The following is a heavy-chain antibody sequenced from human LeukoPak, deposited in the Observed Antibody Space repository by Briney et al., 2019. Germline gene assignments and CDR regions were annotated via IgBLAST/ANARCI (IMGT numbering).Heavy chain of an antibody. J-gene: IGHJ4*02. D-gene: IGHD3-22*01. CDR2: IKQDGSKK. CDR1: GFTFSSYA. Sequence: GGSLRLSCAASGFTFSSYAMSWVRQAPGKGLEWVANIKQDGSKKNYVDSVKGRFTISRDNAKNSLYLQMNSLRAEDTAVYYCATPLDYYDTSGYHQGGDWGQGTLVTVSS. V-gene: IGHV3-7*03. CDR3: ATPLDYYDTSGYHQGGD.